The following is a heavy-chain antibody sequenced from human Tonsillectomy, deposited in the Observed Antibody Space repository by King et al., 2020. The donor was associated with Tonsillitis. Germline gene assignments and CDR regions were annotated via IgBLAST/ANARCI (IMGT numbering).Heavy chain of an antibody. D-gene: IGHD6-6*01. CDR2: IYYSGST. CDR1: GGSISSYY. V-gene: IGHV4-59*08. CDR3: ASLYTSSSTGEMFDY. J-gene: IGHJ4*02. Sequence: VQLQESGPGLVKPSETLSLTCTVSGGSISSYYWSWIRQPPGKGLEWIGYIYYSGSTNYNPSLKSRVTISVDTSKNQFSLKLSSVTAADTAVYYCASLYTSSSTGEMFDYWGQGTLVTVSS.